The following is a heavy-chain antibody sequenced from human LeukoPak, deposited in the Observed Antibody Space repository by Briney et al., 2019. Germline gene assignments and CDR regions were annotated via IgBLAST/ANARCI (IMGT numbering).Heavy chain of an antibody. CDR1: GDSISSSYW. V-gene: IGHV4/OR15-8*03. J-gene: IGHJ4*02. CDR3: ARVVVRGVIIDH. Sequence: SETLSLTCAVSGDSISSSYWWSWIRQPPGKGLEWIGEIYHSGSPNYNPSLKSRVTISVDTSKNQIALKLSSVTAADTAVYYCARVVVRGVIIDHWGQGTLVTVSS. D-gene: IGHD3-10*01. CDR2: IYHSGSP.